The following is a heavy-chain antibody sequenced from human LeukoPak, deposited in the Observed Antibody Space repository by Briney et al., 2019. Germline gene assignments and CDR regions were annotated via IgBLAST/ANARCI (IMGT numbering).Heavy chain of an antibody. J-gene: IGHJ3*02. Sequence: GRSLRLSCAASGFTVSSNYMSWVRQAPGKGLEWVSVIYSGGSTYYADSVKGRFTISRDNSKNTLYLQMNSLRAEDTAVYYCARDFGWGIAARRRAFDIWGQGTMVTVSS. CDR2: IYSGGST. CDR3: ARDFGWGIAARRRAFDI. CDR1: GFTVSSNY. V-gene: IGHV3-66*01. D-gene: IGHD6-6*01.